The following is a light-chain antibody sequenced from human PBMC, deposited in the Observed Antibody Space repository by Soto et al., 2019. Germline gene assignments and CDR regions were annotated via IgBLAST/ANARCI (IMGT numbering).Light chain of an antibody. CDR3: MQALQPLCT. Sequence: DIVMTQSPLSLPVTPGEPASISCRSSQSLLHSNGYNYLDWYLQKPGQSPQLLIYLGSNRASGVPDRFSGSGSGTDFTLKISRVEAEDVGVYYCMQALQPLCTFGHGTKVDIK. CDR1: QSLLHSNGYNY. V-gene: IGKV2-28*01. J-gene: IGKJ3*01. CDR2: LGS.